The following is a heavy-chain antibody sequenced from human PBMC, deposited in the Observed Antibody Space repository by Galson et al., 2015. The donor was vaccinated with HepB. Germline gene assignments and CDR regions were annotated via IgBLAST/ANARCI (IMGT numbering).Heavy chain of an antibody. J-gene: IGHJ5*02. D-gene: IGHD3-16*01. V-gene: IGHV3-74*01. CDR3: VKEGSWFGGDWFDP. CDR2: INSDDSST. Sequence: SLRLSCAASGFTFRSYWVHWVRQAPGKGLVWVSGINSDDSSTIYADSVKGRFITSRDNAKNTLYLYMNSLRAEDTAVYYCVKEGSWFGGDWFDPWGQGALVTVS. CDR1: GFTFRSYW.